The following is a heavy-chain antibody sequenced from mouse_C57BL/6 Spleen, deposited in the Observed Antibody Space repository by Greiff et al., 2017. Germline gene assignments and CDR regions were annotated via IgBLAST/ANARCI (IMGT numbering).Heavy chain of an antibody. J-gene: IGHJ2*01. V-gene: IGHV1-82*01. CDR2: IYPGDGDT. D-gene: IGHD1-1*01. Sequence: QVQPKQSGPELVKPGASVKISCKASGYAFSSSWMNWVKQRPGKGLEWIGRIYPGDGDTNYNGKFKGKATLTADKSSSTAYMQLSSLTSEDSAVYFCAREGGYYGVRDYWGQGTTLTVSS. CDR3: AREGGYYGVRDY. CDR1: GYAFSSSW.